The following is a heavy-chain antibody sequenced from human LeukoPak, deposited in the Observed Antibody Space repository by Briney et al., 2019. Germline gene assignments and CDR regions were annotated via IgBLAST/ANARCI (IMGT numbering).Heavy chain of an antibody. CDR2: IYYSGST. J-gene: IGHJ4*02. CDR3: ARGHGSGWYLVNSNRDPYKRPRYFDY. Sequence: SETLSLTCTVSGGSISSSSYYWGWIRQPPGKGLEWIGSIYYSGSTYYNPSLKSRVTISADTSKNQFSLKLSSVTAADTAVYYCARGHGSGWYLVNSNRDPYKRPRYFDYWGQGTLVTVSS. V-gene: IGHV4-39*01. D-gene: IGHD6-19*01. CDR1: GGSISSSSYY.